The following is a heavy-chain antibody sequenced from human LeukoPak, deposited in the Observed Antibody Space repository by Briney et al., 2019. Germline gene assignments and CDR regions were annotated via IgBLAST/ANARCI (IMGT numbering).Heavy chain of an antibody. Sequence: VASVKVSCKASGYTFTSYYMHWVRQAPGQGLEWMGIINPSGGSTSYAQKFQDRVTITRDRSMSTAYMELSSLRSEDTAMYYCASGGATDFIDYWGQGTLVTVSS. D-gene: IGHD1-26*01. V-gene: IGHV1-46*01. CDR1: GYTFTSYY. J-gene: IGHJ4*02. CDR3: ASGGATDFIDY. CDR2: INPSGGST.